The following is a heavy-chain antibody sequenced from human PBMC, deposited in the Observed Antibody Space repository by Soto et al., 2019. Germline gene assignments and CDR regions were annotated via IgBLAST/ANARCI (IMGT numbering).Heavy chain of an antibody. D-gene: IGHD2-2*01. J-gene: IGHJ5*02. V-gene: IGHV4-39*01. CDR3: ARLHCNSPNCVPLDP. Sequence: PSETLSLTCTVSGGSISSSSYYWGWIRQPPGKGLEWIGSIYYSGSAYYSPSLKSRVTISVDTSKNQLSLELRSVTAADTAVYYCARLHCNSPNCVPLDPWGQGTLVTVSS. CDR1: GGSISSSSYY. CDR2: IYYSGSA.